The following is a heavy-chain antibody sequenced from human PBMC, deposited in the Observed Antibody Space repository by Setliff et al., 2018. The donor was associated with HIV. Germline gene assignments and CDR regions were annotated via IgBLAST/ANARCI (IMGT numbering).Heavy chain of an antibody. V-gene: IGHV4-34*01. J-gene: IGHJ5*02. CDR2: VNQDGTT. CDR3: ARSGYISGTHYNFRRNWFDP. CDR1: GGFFSGYY. D-gene: IGHD3-10*01. Sequence: SETLSLTCAIYGGFFSGYYWSWIRQAPGKGLEWVAEVNQDGTTNYNPSLRSRVAMSADKSKNQFSLRLSSATAADTAIYYCARSGYISGTHYNFRRNWFDPWSQGSLVTVSS.